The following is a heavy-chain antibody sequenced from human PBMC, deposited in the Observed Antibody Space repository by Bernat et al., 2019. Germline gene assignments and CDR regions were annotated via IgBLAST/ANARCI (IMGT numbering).Heavy chain of an antibody. CDR3: TTDNRYGDCSGGTCYPDGFDI. V-gene: IGHV3-15*01. D-gene: IGHD2-15*01. CDR1: GFTLSSAW. Sequence: EVQLVESGGGLVKPGGSLRLSCAASGFTLSSAWMSWVRQAPGKGLEWVGRIKSKTDGGTTDYASPVKGRFSISRDYSKNTLYLQMNSLKTEDTALYYCTTDNRYGDCSGGTCYPDGFDIWGQGTMVTVSS. J-gene: IGHJ3*02. CDR2: IKSKTDGGTT.